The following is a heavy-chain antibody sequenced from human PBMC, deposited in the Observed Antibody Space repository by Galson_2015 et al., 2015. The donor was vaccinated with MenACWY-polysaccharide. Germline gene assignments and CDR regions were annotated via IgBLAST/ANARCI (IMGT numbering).Heavy chain of an antibody. CDR3: ARAYSDY. V-gene: IGHV3-7*04. Sequence: LRLSCAASGFNFGSYWMTWVRQAPGKGLEWVANIKQDGSEKNYVDSVKGRFTISRDNAKNSLYLQMNSLRAEDTAVYYCARAYSDYWGQGTLVTVSS. J-gene: IGHJ4*02. D-gene: IGHD4-11*01. CDR1: GFNFGSYW. CDR2: IKQDGSEK.